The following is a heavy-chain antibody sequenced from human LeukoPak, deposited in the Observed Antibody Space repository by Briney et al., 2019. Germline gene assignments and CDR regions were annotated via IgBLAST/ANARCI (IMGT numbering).Heavy chain of an antibody. CDR2: INPASGTT. CDR3: ARGGAGTEDF. Sequence: GASVKVSCKASGYPFTSYYVHWVRQAPGQGLEWMGTINPASGTTDNAPKFQGRVTMTRDMSTSTVYMQLRSLRSEDTGVYFCARGGAGTEDFWGQGTLVTVSS. V-gene: IGHV1-46*01. D-gene: IGHD1-1*01. J-gene: IGHJ4*02. CDR1: GYPFTSYY.